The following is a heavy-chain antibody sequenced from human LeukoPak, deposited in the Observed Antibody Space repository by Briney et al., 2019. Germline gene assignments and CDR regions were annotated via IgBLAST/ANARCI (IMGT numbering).Heavy chain of an antibody. CDR1: GFTFSSYE. V-gene: IGHV3-48*03. Sequence: GGSLRLSCAASGFTFSSYEMNWVRQAPGKGLEWVSYISSSGSTIYYADSVKGRFTISRDNANNSVFLQMNNLRAEDSAIYYCARGARWAYYFDYWGQGSLVTVSS. CDR2: ISSSGSTI. CDR3: ARGARWAYYFDY. J-gene: IGHJ4*02. D-gene: IGHD4-23*01.